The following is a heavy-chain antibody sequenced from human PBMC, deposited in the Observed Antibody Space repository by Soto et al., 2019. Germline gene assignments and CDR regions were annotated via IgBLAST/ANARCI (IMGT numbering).Heavy chain of an antibody. CDR2: ISAYNGNT. V-gene: IGHV1-18*01. CDR3: AREREEITMVRGVLVFDS. J-gene: IGHJ4*02. Sequence: QVQLVQSGAEVKKPGASVKVSCKASGYTFTSYGISWVRQAPGQGLEWMGWISAYNGNTNYAQKIKGRVTMTTDTSTSTAYMELRSLRSDDTAVYYCAREREEITMVRGVLVFDSWGQGTLVTVSS. D-gene: IGHD3-10*01. CDR1: GYTFTSYG.